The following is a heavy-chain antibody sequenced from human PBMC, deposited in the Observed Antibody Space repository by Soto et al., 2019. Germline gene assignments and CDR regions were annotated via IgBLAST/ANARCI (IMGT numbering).Heavy chain of an antibody. Sequence: QVQLVQSGAEVKKPGSSVKVSCKASGGTFSSYAISWVRQAPGQGLEWMGGIIPIFGTANYAQKFQGRVTITVDESTSTAYMELSSLRSEDTAVYYCARDRGPADYYDSSGGFDYWGQGTLVTVSS. CDR2: IIPIFGTA. V-gene: IGHV1-69*01. CDR3: ARDRGPADYYDSSGGFDY. D-gene: IGHD3-22*01. CDR1: GGTFSSYA. J-gene: IGHJ4*02.